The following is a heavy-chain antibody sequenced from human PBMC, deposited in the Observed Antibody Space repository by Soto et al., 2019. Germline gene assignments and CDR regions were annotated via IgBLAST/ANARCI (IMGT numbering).Heavy chain of an antibody. CDR1: GYTFTDYH. CDR3: ARDRVGFAVVTPAH. V-gene: IGHV1-2*02. J-gene: IGHJ4*02. CDR2: ITPDSGDT. Sequence: QVQLVQSGAEVKKSGASVKVSCKASGYTFTDYHMHWVRQAPGQGLEWMEWITPDSGDTKYAQKFQGRVTMTRDTSISTVYMELTSLTSDDTAVYFCARDRVGFAVVTPAHWGQGTLVSVSS. D-gene: IGHD3-3*01.